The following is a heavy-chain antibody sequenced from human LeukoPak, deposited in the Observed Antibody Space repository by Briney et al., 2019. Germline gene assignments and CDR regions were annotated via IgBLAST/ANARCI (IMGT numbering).Heavy chain of an antibody. CDR2: ISGSGGST. J-gene: IGHJ6*02. V-gene: IGHV3-23*01. CDR3: AIRGYYDTTYAYDYHAMDV. D-gene: IGHD3-22*01. Sequence: RGGSLRLSCAASGFTFSSYAMSWVRQAPGKGLEWVSAISGSGGSTYYADSVKGRFTISRDNAKNSLHLQINSLRDEDTAVYYCAIRGYYDTTYAYDYHAMDVWGQGTAVTVSS. CDR1: GFTFSSYA.